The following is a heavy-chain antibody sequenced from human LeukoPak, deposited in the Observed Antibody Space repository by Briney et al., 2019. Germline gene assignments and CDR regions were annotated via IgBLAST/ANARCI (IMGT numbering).Heavy chain of an antibody. D-gene: IGHD1-26*01. V-gene: IGHV1-69*02. CDR3: ARVGWAAGWFDP. Sequence: VASVKVSCKASGGTFNSYTISWVRQAPGQGLEWMGRIIPILGIANYAQKFQGRVTITADKSTSTAYMELSSLRSEDTAVYYCARVGWAAGWFDPWGQGTLVTVSS. CDR2: IIPILGIA. J-gene: IGHJ5*02. CDR1: GGTFNSYT.